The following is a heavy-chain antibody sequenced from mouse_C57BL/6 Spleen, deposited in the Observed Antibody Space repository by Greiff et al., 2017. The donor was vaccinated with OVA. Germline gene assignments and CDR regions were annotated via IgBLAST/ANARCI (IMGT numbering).Heavy chain of an antibody. CDR2: IDPETGGT. J-gene: IGHJ4*01. D-gene: IGHD1-1*01. CDR3: TRWVLRSYYYAMDY. V-gene: IGHV1-15*01. Sequence: VKLQESGAELVRPGASVTLSCKASGYTFTDYEMHWVKQTPVHGLEWIGAIDPETGGTAYNQKFKGKAILTADKSSSTAYMELRSLTSEDSAVYYCTRWVLRSYYYAMDYWGQGTSVTVSS. CDR1: GYTFTDYE.